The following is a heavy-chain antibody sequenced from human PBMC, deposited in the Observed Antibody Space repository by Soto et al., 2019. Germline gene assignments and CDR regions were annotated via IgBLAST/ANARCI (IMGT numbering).Heavy chain of an antibody. D-gene: IGHD1-7*01. Sequence: GGSLRLSCAASGFAFGDYAMHWVRQCPGKGLEWVSGISWNSGNIYYADSVKGRFTISRDNAKNSLYLQMNSLRAEDTAVYYCARTFPPDYWGQGTLVTVSS. CDR2: ISWNSGNI. J-gene: IGHJ4*02. CDR3: ARTFPPDY. CDR1: GFAFGDYA. V-gene: IGHV3-9*01.